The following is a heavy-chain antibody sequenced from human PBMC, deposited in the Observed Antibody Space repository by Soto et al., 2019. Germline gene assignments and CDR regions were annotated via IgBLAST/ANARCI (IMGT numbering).Heavy chain of an antibody. CDR3: ARPGDDYGDPVGGMDV. CDR2: ISAYNGNT. Sequence: QVQLVQSGAEVKKPGASVKVSCKASGYTFTSYGISWVRQAPGQGLEWMGWISAYNGNTNYAQKLQGRVTMTTDTXTNXAYRELRSLRSDDTAVYYCARPGDDYGDPVGGMDVWGQGTTVTVSS. J-gene: IGHJ6*02. D-gene: IGHD4-17*01. CDR1: GYTFTSYG. V-gene: IGHV1-18*01.